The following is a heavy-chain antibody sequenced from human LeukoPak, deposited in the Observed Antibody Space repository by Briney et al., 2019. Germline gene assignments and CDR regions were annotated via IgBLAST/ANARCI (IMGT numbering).Heavy chain of an antibody. V-gene: IGHV4-39*01. CDR2: IYYSGST. D-gene: IGHD3-16*01. CDR1: GGSISSSTYY. CDR3: VRGSTLRHYQY. Sequence: TSETLSLTCTVSGGSISSSTYYWGWIRRPPGKGLEWIGSIYYSGSTYYNPSLKSRVTVSVDTSKNQFSLNLSSVTAADAAVYYCVRGSTLRHYQYWGQGTLVTVSS. J-gene: IGHJ4*02.